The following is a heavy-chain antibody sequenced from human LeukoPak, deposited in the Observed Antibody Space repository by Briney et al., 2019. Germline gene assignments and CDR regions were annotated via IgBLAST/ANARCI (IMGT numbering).Heavy chain of an antibody. D-gene: IGHD5-12*01. V-gene: IGHV3-21*01. J-gene: IGHJ4*02. CDR3: ARDRDIVATTLPIDY. CDR1: GFTFSSYS. CDR2: ISSSSSYI. Sequence: GGSLRLSCAASGFTFSSYSMNWVRQAPGKGLEWVSSISSSSSYIYYADSVKGRITISRDNAKNSLYLQMNSLRAEDTAVYYCARDRDIVATTLPIDYWGQGTLVTVSS.